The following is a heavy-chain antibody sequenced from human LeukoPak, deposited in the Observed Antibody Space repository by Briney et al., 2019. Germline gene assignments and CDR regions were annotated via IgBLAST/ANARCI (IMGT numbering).Heavy chain of an antibody. V-gene: IGHV1-69*06. CDR2: IIPIFGTA. J-gene: IGHJ6*04. D-gene: IGHD2-15*01. CDR3: ARAALGYCSGGSCYSWGMYV. CDR1: GGTFSSYA. Sequence: ASVKVSCKASGGTFSSYAISWVRQAPGQGLEWMGGIIPIFGTANYAQKFQGRVTITADKSTSTAYMELSSLRSEDTAVYYCARAALGYCSGGSCYSWGMYVWGKGTTVTVSS.